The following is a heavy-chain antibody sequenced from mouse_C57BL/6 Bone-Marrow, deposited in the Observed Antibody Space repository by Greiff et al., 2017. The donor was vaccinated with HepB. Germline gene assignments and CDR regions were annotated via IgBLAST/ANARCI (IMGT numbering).Heavy chain of an antibody. Sequence: EVQLQQSGPGLVKPSQSLSLTCSVTGYSITSGYYWNWIRQFPGNKLEWMGYISYDGSNNYNPSLKNRISITRDTSKNQFFLKLNSVTTEDTATYYCARDPNWDYYYAMDYWGQGTSVTVSS. CDR2: ISYDGSN. CDR3: ARDPNWDYYYAMDY. D-gene: IGHD4-1*01. CDR1: GYSITSGYY. J-gene: IGHJ4*01. V-gene: IGHV3-6*01.